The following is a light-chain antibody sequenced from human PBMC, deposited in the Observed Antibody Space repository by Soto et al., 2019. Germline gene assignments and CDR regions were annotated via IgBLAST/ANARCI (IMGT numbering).Light chain of an antibody. CDR1: SSDVGGYTY. CDR2: EVS. J-gene: IGLJ1*01. Sequence: QSVLTQPPSASGSPGQSVTISCTGTSSDVGGYTYVSWYQQHPGKAPKLMIYEVSKRPSGVPDRFSGSKSGNTASLTVSGLQAEDEADYYCQAYDSSLSGFYVFGTGTKVTVL. V-gene: IGLV2-8*01. CDR3: QAYDSSLSGFYV.